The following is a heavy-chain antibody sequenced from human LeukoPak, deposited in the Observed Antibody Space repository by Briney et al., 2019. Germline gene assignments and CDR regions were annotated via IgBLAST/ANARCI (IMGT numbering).Heavy chain of an antibody. CDR1: GYTFTSYG. J-gene: IGHJ5*02. CDR3: ARDEGYCSSTSCYRASYCFDP. Sequence: GASVKVSCKASGYTFTSYGISWVRQAPGQGLEWMGWISAYNGNTNYAQKLQGRVTMTRDTSTSTVYMELSSLRSEDTAVYYCARDEGYCSSTSCYRASYCFDPWGQGTLVTVSS. CDR2: ISAYNGNT. D-gene: IGHD2-2*02. V-gene: IGHV1-18*01.